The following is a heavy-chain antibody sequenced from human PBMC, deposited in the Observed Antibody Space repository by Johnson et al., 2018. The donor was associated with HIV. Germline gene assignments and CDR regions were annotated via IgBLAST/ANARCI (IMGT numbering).Heavy chain of an antibody. J-gene: IGHJ3*02. CDR2: LWYDGSKN. CDR3: ARGRGALDI. V-gene: IGHV3-33*08. CDR1: GFTFSTYG. D-gene: IGHD3-16*01. Sequence: QVQLVESGGGLVQPGGSLRLSCAASGFTFSTYGMHWVRQAPGKGLEWVAGLWYDGSKNNYADSVRGRFTISRDNSKNTLHLQMNSLRVEDTAVYSCARGRGALDIWGQGTMVTVSS.